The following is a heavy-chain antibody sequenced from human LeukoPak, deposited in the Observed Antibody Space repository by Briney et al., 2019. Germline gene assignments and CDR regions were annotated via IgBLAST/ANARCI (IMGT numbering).Heavy chain of an antibody. CDR3: AKDQGSGTYDY. Sequence: PGGSLRLSCAASGFTFSSYALSWVRQAPGKGLEWVSAISGSGGSTYYADSVKGRFTISRDNSKNTLYLQMNSLKAEDTAIYYCAKDQGSGTYDYWGQGTLVTVSS. J-gene: IGHJ4*02. CDR1: GFTFSSYA. V-gene: IGHV3-23*01. CDR2: ISGSGGST. D-gene: IGHD1-26*01.